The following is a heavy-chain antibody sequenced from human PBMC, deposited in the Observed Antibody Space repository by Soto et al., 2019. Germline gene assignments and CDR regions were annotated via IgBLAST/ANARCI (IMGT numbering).Heavy chain of an antibody. J-gene: IGHJ4*02. V-gene: IGHV3-11*01. CDR1: GFTFSDYY. D-gene: IGHD3-3*01. Sequence: GGSLRLSCAASGFTFSDYYMSWIRQAPGKGLEWVSYISSSGSTIYYADSVKGRFTISRDNAKNSLYLQMNSLRAEDTAVYYCAVTASGYYWAPTLDYWGQGTLVTVSS. CDR2: ISSSGSTI. CDR3: AVTASGYYWAPTLDY.